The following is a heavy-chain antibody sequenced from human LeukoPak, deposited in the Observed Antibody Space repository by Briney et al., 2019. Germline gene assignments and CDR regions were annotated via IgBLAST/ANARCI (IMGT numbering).Heavy chain of an antibody. J-gene: IGHJ3*02. CDR2: IYPGDSDT. CDR1: GYRFTDYW. Sequence: GESLNISCKGSGYRFTDYWIGWVRQMPGKGLEWMGIIYPGDSDTRYSPSFQGQVTISADKSISTAYLQWSSLKASDTAMYYCASHADYYDSSGYYYRYDAFDIWGQGTMVTVSS. D-gene: IGHD3-22*01. CDR3: ASHADYYDSSGYYYRYDAFDI. V-gene: IGHV5-51*01.